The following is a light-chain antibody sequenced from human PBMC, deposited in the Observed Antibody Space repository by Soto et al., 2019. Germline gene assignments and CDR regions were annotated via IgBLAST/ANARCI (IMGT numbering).Light chain of an antibody. CDR3: SSYTSSSTLDWV. CDR2: DVS. J-gene: IGLJ3*02. Sequence: QSVLTQPASVSGSPGPSITISCTGTSSDVGGYNYVSWYQQHPGKAPKLMIYDVSNRPSGVSNRFSGSKSGNTASLTISGLQAEDGADYYCSSYTSSSTLDWVFGGGTKLTVL. V-gene: IGLV2-14*01. CDR1: SSDVGGYNY.